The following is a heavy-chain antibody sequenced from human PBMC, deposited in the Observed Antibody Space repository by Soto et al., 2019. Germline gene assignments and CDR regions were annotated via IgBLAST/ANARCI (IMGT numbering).Heavy chain of an antibody. V-gene: IGHV3-30*18. CDR3: AKDRVGGTFYTPLGF. D-gene: IGHD1-7*01. J-gene: IGHJ4*02. Sequence: GGSLRLSCQASGFNFDNYGMHWARQAPGKGLEWVAVITYDGSNKYYADSVKGRFTISRDNSKNTLSLHLNTLKPEDTAVYHCAKDRVGGTFYTPLGFWGQGTLVTVSS. CDR1: GFNFDNYG. CDR2: ITYDGSNK.